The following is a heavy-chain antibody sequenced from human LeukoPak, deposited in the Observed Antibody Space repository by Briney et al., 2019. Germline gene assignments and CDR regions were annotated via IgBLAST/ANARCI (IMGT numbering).Heavy chain of an antibody. V-gene: IGHV5-51*01. CDR3: ARCTDHYYFDY. D-gene: IGHD1-14*01. J-gene: IGHJ4*01. Sequence: GESLKISCKGSGYSFTSYWIGWVRQMPGKGLEWMGIIYPGDSDTRYSPSFQGQVTISADKSISTAYLQWSSLNTSDTAMYYCARCTDHYYFDYWGHGTLVTVSS. CDR1: GYSFTSYW. CDR2: IYPGDSDT.